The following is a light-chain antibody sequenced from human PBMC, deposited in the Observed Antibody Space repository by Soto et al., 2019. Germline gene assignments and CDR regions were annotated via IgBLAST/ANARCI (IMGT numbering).Light chain of an antibody. CDR1: HTVPSIY. J-gene: IGKJ1*01. V-gene: IGKV3D-20*02. CDR3: QQRSNWT. CDR2: GAS. Sequence: IVLKQSPGALSLSPFERATLSFSASHTVPSIYLAWYQQKPGQAPRLLIYGASSRATGIPNRFSGSGSGTDFTLTISRLEPEDFAVYYCQQRSNWTFGQGTKV.